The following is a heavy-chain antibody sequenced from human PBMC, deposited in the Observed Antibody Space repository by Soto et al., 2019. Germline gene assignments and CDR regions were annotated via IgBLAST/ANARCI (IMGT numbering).Heavy chain of an antibody. D-gene: IGHD1-26*01. Sequence: PSLTCAVSGGSISSGGYSWSWIRQPPGKGLEWIGYIYHSGSTYYNPSLKSRVTISVDRSKNQFSLKLSSVTAADTAVYYCARARDSGSYYFDYWGQGTLVTVSS. J-gene: IGHJ4*02. CDR1: GGSISSGGYS. CDR3: ARARDSGSYYFDY. CDR2: IYHSGST. V-gene: IGHV4-30-2*01.